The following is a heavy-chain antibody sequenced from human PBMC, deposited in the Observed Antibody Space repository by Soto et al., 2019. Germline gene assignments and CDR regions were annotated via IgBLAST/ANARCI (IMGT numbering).Heavy chain of an antibody. CDR3: ARGSKGYCSGGSCYPTRYYYYYMDV. CDR1: GGSFSGYY. Sequence: KPSETLSLTCAVYGGSFSGYYWSWIRQPPGKGLEWIGEINHSGSTNYNPSLKSRVTISVDTSKNQFSLKLSSVTAADTAVYYCARGSKGYCSGGSCYPTRYYYYYMDVWGKGTTVTVS. V-gene: IGHV4-34*01. J-gene: IGHJ6*03. CDR2: INHSGST. D-gene: IGHD2-15*01.